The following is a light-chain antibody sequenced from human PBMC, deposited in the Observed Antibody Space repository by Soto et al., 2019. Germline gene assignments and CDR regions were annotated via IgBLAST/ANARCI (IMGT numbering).Light chain of an antibody. Sequence: QSVLTQPASVSGSPGQSITISCTGTSSDIGAYNYVSWYQQHQGKAPKLIIYDVTNRPAGISSRFSASKSVNTASLTISVLQAEDEADYYCCSYKSSSTLYVFGTGTKLTVL. V-gene: IGLV2-14*03. J-gene: IGLJ1*01. CDR1: SSDIGAYNY. CDR2: DVT. CDR3: CSYKSSSTLYV.